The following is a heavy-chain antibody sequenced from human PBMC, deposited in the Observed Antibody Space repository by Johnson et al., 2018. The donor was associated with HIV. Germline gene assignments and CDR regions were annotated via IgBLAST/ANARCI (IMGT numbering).Heavy chain of an antibody. CDR3: ARDVAELLPERNAFDI. Sequence: VQLVESGGGLVQPGGSLRLSCAASGFTFSSYWMFWVRQAPGTGLEWVVVIHPDGSEKYSVDSVKGRFTISRDNAKNSLYLQMNSLRAEDTALYYCARDVAELLPERNAFDIWGQGTMVTVSS. J-gene: IGHJ3*02. V-gene: IGHV3-7*03. CDR2: IHPDGSEK. D-gene: IGHD3-22*01. CDR1: GFTFSSYW.